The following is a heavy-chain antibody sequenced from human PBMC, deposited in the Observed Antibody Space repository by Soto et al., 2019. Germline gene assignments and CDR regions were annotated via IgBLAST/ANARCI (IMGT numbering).Heavy chain of an antibody. CDR2: IYYSGST. J-gene: IGHJ5*02. D-gene: IGHD3-10*01. Sequence: PSETLSLTCTVSGGSISSYYWSWIRQPPGKGLEWIGYIYYSGSTNYNPSLKSRVTISVDTSKNQFSLKLSSVTAADTAVYYCARVTPGYGSGSYHWFDPWGQGTLVTVPQ. CDR1: GGSISSYY. V-gene: IGHV4-59*01. CDR3: ARVTPGYGSGSYHWFDP.